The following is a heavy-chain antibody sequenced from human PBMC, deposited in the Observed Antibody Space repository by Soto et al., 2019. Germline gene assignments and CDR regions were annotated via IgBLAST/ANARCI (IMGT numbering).Heavy chain of an antibody. CDR2: MNANSGNT. CDR3: ARGRIRWGGAFDI. J-gene: IGHJ3*02. Sequence: GASVKVSCKASGYTFTSYDINWVRQATGQGLEWMGWMNANSGNTGYAQKFQGRVTMTRNTSISTAYMELSSLRSEDTAVYYCARGRIRWGGAFDIWGQGTMVTVSS. D-gene: IGHD4-17*01. V-gene: IGHV1-8*01. CDR1: GYTFTSYD.